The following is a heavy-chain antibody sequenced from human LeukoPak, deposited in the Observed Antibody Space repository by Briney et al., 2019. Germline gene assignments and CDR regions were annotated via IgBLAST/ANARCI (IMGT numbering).Heavy chain of an antibody. V-gene: IGHV3-66*04. CDR3: ARQRAFDI. J-gene: IGHJ3*02. CDR2: IYSGGST. CDR1: GLTVSSNY. Sequence: PGGSLRLSCAASGLTVSSNYMNWVRQAPGKGLEWVSVIYSGGSTYYADSVKGRFTISRDDSKNTIYLQMKNLRAEDTALYYCARQRAFDIWGQGTMVTVSS.